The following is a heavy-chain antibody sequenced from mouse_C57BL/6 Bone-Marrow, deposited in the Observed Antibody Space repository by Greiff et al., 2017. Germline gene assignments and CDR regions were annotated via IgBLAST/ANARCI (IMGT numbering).Heavy chain of an antibody. CDR1: GFTFSNYW. CDR3: TGEETYYDYDY. V-gene: IGHV6-3*01. J-gene: IGHJ2*01. Sequence: EVKLMESGGGLVQPGGSMKLSCVASGFTFSNYWMNWVRQSPEKGLEWVAQIRLKSDNYATHYAESVKGRFTISRDDSKSSVYLQMNNLRAEDTGIYYCTGEETYYDYDYWGQGTTLTVSS. CDR2: IRLKSDNYAT. D-gene: IGHD2-4*01.